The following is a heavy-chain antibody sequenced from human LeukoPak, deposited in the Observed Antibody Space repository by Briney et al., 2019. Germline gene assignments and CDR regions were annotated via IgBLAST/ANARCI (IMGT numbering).Heavy chain of an antibody. V-gene: IGHV1-2*02. D-gene: IGHD1-26*01. CDR1: GYTFTDYY. Sequence: ASVTVSCKASGYTFTDYYIHWVRQAPGHGLEWLGWMNVKTGATSSAQKFPGRFAMTRDTSIGAASMEFSSLTSDDTAVYYCARQSGTYWGLDYWGQGTLVTVSS. CDR3: ARQSGTYWGLDY. J-gene: IGHJ4*02. CDR2: MNVKTGAT.